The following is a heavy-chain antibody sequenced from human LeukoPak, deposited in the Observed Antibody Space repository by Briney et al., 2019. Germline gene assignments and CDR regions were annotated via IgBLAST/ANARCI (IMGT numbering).Heavy chain of an antibody. J-gene: IGHJ4*02. CDR3: ARETQSGSYTHFDY. V-gene: IGHV3-23*01. D-gene: IGHD1-26*01. Sequence: GGSLRLSCAASGFTFSNYAMSWVRQAPGKGLDWVSAISGSGGGTYYTDSVKGRFTISRDNSKNTLYLQMNSLRAEDTALYHCARETQSGSYTHFDYWGQGTLVTVSS. CDR2: ISGSGGGT. CDR1: GFTFSNYA.